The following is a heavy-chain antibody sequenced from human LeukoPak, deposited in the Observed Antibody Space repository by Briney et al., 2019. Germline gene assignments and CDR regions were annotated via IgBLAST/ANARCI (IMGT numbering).Heavy chain of an antibody. CDR2: TYSGGTS. CDR3: ARCSGGSCYGGFDY. Sequence: GGSLRLSCAASGFTVSSNQMNWVRQSPEKGLEWVAITYSGGTSFFAGSVQGRITLSRDITKNTVYLQMNSLRAEDTAVYYCARCSGGSCYGGFDYWGQGTLVTVSS. D-gene: IGHD2-15*01. J-gene: IGHJ4*02. CDR1: GFTVSSNQ. V-gene: IGHV3-66*01.